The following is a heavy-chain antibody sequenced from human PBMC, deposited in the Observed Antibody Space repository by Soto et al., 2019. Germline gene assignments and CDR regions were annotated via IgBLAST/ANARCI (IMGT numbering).Heavy chain of an antibody. Sequence: GASVKVSCKASGYTFTGYYMHWVRQAPGQGLEWMGWINPNSGGTNYAQKFQGRVTMTRDTSISTAYMELSRLRSDDTAVYYCARVTNGVFNQWVWFDPWGQGTLVTVSS. J-gene: IGHJ5*02. CDR1: GYTFTGYY. D-gene: IGHD2-8*01. CDR3: ARVTNGVFNQWVWFDP. V-gene: IGHV1-2*02. CDR2: INPNSGGT.